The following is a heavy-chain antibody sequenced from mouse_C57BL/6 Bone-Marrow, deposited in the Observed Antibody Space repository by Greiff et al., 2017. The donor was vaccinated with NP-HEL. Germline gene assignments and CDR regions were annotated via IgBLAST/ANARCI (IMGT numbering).Heavy chain of an antibody. D-gene: IGHD1-1*01. CDR2: IYPGSGST. CDR3: AREDYYGSRRDY. Sequence: QVQLQQSGAELVKPGASVKMSCKASGYTFTSYWITWVKQRPGQGLEWIGDIYPGSGSTNYNEKFKSKATLTVDTSSSTAYMQLSSLTSEDSAVYYCAREDYYGSRRDYWGQGTTLTVSS. CDR1: GYTFTSYW. V-gene: IGHV1-55*01. J-gene: IGHJ2*01.